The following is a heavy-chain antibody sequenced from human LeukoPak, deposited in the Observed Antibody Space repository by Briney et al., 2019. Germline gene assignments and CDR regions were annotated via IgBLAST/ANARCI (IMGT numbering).Heavy chain of an antibody. V-gene: IGHV4-4*07. J-gene: IGHJ4*02. CDR3: ARPGYNWNGGLDC. CDR2: IYTSGST. D-gene: IGHD1-1*01. Sequence: SETLSLTCAVSGYSISSGYYWSWIRQPAGKGLEWIGRIYTSGSTNYNPSLKSRVTMSVDTSKNQFSLKLSSVTAADTAVYYCARPGYNWNGGLDCWGQGTLVTVSS. CDR1: GYSISSGYY.